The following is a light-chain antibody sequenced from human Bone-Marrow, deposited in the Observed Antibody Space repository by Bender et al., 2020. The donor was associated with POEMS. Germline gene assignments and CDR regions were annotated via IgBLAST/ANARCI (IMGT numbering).Light chain of an antibody. V-gene: IGLV2-14*01. J-gene: IGLJ3*02. Sequence: QSALTQPASVSGSPGQSITISCTGTSSDVGGYNYVSWYQQHPGKAPKLMIYDVSNRPSGISSRFSGSKSGNTASLTISGLQTEDEAEYYCSSFTRSRTVMFGGGTKLTVL. CDR2: DVS. CDR1: SSDVGGYNY. CDR3: SSFTRSRTVM.